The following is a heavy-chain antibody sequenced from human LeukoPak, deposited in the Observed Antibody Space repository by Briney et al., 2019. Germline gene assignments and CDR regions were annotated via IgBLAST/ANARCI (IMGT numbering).Heavy chain of an antibody. CDR1: GYILTSFC. Sequence: PGESLDILWKGCGYILTSFCIGLGPQTPWKGLEGIRINYPGDSDTRYSPTFQGQVTISADKTITTAYLQWSSLKASDTAMYYCARRGGSYYGTYYFDYWGQGTLVTVSS. J-gene: IGHJ4*02. CDR2: NYPGDSDT. V-gene: IGHV5-51*01. CDR3: ARRGGSYYGTYYFDY. D-gene: IGHD1-26*01.